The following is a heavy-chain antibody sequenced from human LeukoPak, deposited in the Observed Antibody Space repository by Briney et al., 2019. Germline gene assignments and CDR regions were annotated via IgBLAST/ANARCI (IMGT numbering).Heavy chain of an antibody. D-gene: IGHD1-26*01. CDR1: GNTFAGYY. CDR2: INTHNGAT. CDR3: ARGPIGGLRKGFDI. J-gene: IGHJ4*02. Sequence: ASVKVSCKASGNTFAGYYVHWVRQAPGQGLEWMGWINTHNGATNYAQHFQGRVSMTTDTAVTTAYMDLDGLISDDAAVYFCARGPIGGLRKGFDIWGQGTLVTVSS. V-gene: IGHV1-2*02.